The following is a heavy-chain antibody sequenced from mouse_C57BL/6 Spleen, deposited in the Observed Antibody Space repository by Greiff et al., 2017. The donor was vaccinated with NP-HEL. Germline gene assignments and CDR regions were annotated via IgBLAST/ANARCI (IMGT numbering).Heavy chain of an antibody. V-gene: IGHV5-6*02. CDR2: ISSGGSYT. CDR1: GFTFSSYG. D-gene: IGHD2-5*01. CDR3: ARRENYSNDWYFDV. J-gene: IGHJ1*03. Sequence: EVMLVESGGDLVKPGGSLKLSCAASGFTFSSYGMSWVRQTPDKRLEWVATISSGGSYTYYPDSVKGRFTISRDNAKNTLYLQMSSLKSEDTAMYYCARRENYSNDWYFDVWGTGTTVTVSS.